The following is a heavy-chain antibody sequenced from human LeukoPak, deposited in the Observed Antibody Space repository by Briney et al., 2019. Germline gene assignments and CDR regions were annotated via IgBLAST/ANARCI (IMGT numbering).Heavy chain of an antibody. D-gene: IGHD3-22*01. CDR2: INHSGST. CDR3: ARGRPSFWYYDSSGSRYMDV. J-gene: IGHJ6*03. V-gene: IGHV4-34*01. CDR1: GGSFSGYY. Sequence: SETLSLTCAVYGGSFSGYYWSWIRQPPGKGLEWIGEINHSGSTNYNPSLKSRVTISVDTSKNQFSLKLSSVTAADTAVYYCARGRPSFWYYDSSGSRYMDVWGKGTTVTVSS.